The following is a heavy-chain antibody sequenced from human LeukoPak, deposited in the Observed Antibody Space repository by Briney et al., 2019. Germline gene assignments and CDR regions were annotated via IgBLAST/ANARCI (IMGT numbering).Heavy chain of an antibody. CDR1: GFTFSSFK. J-gene: IGHJ5*01. CDR2: ISPSSSHI. Sequence: KPGGSLRLSCAASGFTFSSFKMTWVRQAPGKGLEWVASISPSSSHIYYADSLKGRFTVSRDNAKNSLFLQMTSLRAEDTAVYYCARDVTGGEWFDPWGQGTLASVSS. D-gene: IGHD2-21*02. CDR3: ARDVTGGEWFDP. V-gene: IGHV3-21*01.